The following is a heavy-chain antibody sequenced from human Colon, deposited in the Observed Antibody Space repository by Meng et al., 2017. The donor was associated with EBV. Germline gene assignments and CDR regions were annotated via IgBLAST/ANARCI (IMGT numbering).Heavy chain of an antibody. D-gene: IGHD6-19*01. CDR3: GTLKYTSGFYGPAY. CDR2: ISTNTGNP. Sequence: LQSGSELKKPGASVKVSCKASGYTFTRYPMNWVRQAPGQGLEWMGWISTNTGNPTYAQGFTGRFVFSVDTSVSTAYLQISSLKAEDTAVYYCGTLKYTSGFYGPAYWGQGALVTVSS. CDR1: GYTFTRYP. J-gene: IGHJ4*02. V-gene: IGHV7-4-1*02.